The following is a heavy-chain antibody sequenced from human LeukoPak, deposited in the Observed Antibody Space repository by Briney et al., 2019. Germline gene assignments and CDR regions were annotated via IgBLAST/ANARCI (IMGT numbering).Heavy chain of an antibody. Sequence: SETLSLTCTVSGGSVSSGSYYWSWIRQPPGKGLEWIGYIYYSGGTNYNPSLKSRVTISVDTSKNQFSLKLSSVTAADTAVYYCGSIAAAYYYYGMDVWGQGTTVTVSS. V-gene: IGHV4-61*01. D-gene: IGHD6-13*01. J-gene: IGHJ6*02. CDR3: GSIAAAYYYYGMDV. CDR1: GGSVSSGSYY. CDR2: IYYSGGT.